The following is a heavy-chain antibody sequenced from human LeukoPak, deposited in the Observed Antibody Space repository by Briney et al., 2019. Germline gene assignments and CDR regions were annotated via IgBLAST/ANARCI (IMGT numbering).Heavy chain of an antibody. CDR1: GGSISSSSYY. CDR3: ARRDSSSWNYYYYYYMDV. V-gene: IGHV4-39*01. Sequence: SETLSLTCTVSGGSISSSSYYWGWIRQPPGKGLEWIGSIYYSGSTYYNLSLKSRVTISVDTSKNQFSLKLSSVTAADTAVYYCARRDSSSWNYYYYYYMDVWGKGTTVTISS. D-gene: IGHD6-13*01. CDR2: IYYSGST. J-gene: IGHJ6*03.